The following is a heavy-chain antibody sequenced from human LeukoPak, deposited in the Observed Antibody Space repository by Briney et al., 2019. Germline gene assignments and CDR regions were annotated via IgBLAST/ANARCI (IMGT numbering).Heavy chain of an antibody. V-gene: IGHV3-33*08. CDR3: ATAPSGSGTFLDY. CDR1: GFTFTTYT. Sequence: PGGSLRLSCAASGFTFTTYTMNWVRQAPGKGLEWVAVIWYGGSDKYYADSVKGRFTISRDNSKNTLYLQMNSLRAEDTAVYYCATAPSGSGTFLDYWGQGTLVTVSS. CDR2: IWYGGSDK. D-gene: IGHD3-10*01. J-gene: IGHJ4*02.